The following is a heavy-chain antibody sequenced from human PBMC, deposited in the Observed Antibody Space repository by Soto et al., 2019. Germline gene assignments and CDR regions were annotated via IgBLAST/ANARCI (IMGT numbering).Heavy chain of an antibody. D-gene: IGHD3-10*01. CDR2: IDDAGST. CDR3: ARDSGSGSYSYNYFDP. V-gene: IGHV4-59*01. Sequence: PSETLSLTCRVSGGSMTSYYWNWLRQSPGKGLEWIGYIDDAGSTKFNPSLRSRVSMSILTSQGQVSLTLDSVTAADTAVYYCARDSGSGSYSYNYFDPWGQGTLVTVSS. J-gene: IGHJ5*02. CDR1: GGSMTSYY.